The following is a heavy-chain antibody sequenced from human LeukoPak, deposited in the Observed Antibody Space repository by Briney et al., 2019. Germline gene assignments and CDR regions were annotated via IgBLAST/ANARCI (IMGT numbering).Heavy chain of an antibody. CDR1: GFTFDTYA. D-gene: IGHD2-15*01. CDR3: AKCNGRGVVNIDY. J-gene: IGHJ4*02. V-gene: IGHV3-23*01. CDR2: ISTSGGTT. Sequence: GGSLRLSCAASGFTFDTYAMSWVRQAPGKGLEWVSGISTSGGTTYYADSVKGRLTISRDNSKSTLYLQMNSLRAEDTAVYYCAKCNGRGVVNIDYWGQGTLVTVSS.